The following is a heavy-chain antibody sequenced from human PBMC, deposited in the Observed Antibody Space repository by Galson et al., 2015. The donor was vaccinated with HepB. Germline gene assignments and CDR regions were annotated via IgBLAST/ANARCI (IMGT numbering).Heavy chain of an antibody. V-gene: IGHV3-11*06. CDR3: AGYGDYPYNWFDP. Sequence: SLRLSCAASGFTFSDYYMSWIRQAPGKGLEWVSYISSSSSYTNYADSVKGRFTISRDNAKNSLYLQMNSLRAEDTAVYYCAGYGDYPYNWFDPWGQGTLVTVSS. CDR2: ISSSSSYT. D-gene: IGHD4-17*01. CDR1: GFTFSDYY. J-gene: IGHJ5*02.